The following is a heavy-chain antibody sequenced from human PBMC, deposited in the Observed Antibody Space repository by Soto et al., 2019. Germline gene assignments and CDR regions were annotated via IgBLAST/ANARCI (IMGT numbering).Heavy chain of an antibody. CDR3: ARDSAYYYDSSCPNRDGFDP. CDR2: IYHSGST. D-gene: IGHD3-22*01. Sequence: SETLSLTCAVSGYSISSGYYWGWIRQPPGKGLEWIGSIYHSGSTYYNPSLKSRVTISVDTSKSQFSLKLSSVTAADMAVYYCARDSAYYYDSSCPNRDGFDPWGQGTLVTVSS. V-gene: IGHV4-38-2*02. CDR1: GYSISSGYY. J-gene: IGHJ5*02.